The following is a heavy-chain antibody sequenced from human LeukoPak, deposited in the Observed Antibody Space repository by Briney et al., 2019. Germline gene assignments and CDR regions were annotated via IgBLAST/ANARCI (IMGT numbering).Heavy chain of an antibody. V-gene: IGHV3-7*01. CDR1: GFTFTNAW. CDR3: ARLEYSSSLVYDY. D-gene: IGHD6-6*01. CDR2: IKQDGSEK. Sequence: GGSLRLSCSASGFTFTNAWMSWVRQAPGKGLEWVANIKQDGSEKYYVDSVKGRFTISRDNAKNSLYLQMNSLRAEDTAVYYCARLEYSSSLVYDYWGQGTLVTVSS. J-gene: IGHJ4*02.